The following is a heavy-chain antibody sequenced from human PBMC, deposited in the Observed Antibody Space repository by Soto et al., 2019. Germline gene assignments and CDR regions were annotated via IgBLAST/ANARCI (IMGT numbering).Heavy chain of an antibody. V-gene: IGHV1-69*13. CDR1: GGTFSSYA. CDR2: IIPIFGTA. CDR3: ASPAYYYDSSGSQFDY. J-gene: IGHJ4*02. Sequence: GASVKVSCKASGGTFSSYAISWVRQAPGQGLEWMGGIIPIFGTANYAQKFQGRVTITADESTSTAYMELSSLRSEDTAVYYCASPAYYYDSSGSQFDYWGQGTLVTVSS. D-gene: IGHD3-22*01.